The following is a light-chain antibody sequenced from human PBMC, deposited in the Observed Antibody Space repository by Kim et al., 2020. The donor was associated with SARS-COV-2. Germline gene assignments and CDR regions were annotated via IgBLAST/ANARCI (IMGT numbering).Light chain of an antibody. CDR2: DVS. J-gene: IGLJ3*02. V-gene: IGLV2-14*03. Sequence: QSFTISCTGTSSDVGGYNYVSWYQQHPGKAPKLMVYDVSNRPSGVSKRFSGSKSGNTASLTISGLQAEDEADYYCSSYTSSSTWVFGGGTKLTVL. CDR3: SSYTSSSTWV. CDR1: SSDVGGYNY.